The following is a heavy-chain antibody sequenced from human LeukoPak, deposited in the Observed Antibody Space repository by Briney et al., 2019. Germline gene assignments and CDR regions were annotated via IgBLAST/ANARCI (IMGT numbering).Heavy chain of an antibody. J-gene: IGHJ5*01. D-gene: IGHD3-9*01. CDR3: VRDWDHFDFDS. CDR1: GFTFSNYW. CDR2: IKGDGSHT. V-gene: IGHV3-74*01. Sequence: GGSLRLSCAASGFTFSNYWMHWVRQAPGKGLVWVSRIKGDGSHTIYADSVKGRFTISRDNAKNTLYLQMKSLRAEDAAVYYCVRDWDHFDFDSWGQGTLVTVSS.